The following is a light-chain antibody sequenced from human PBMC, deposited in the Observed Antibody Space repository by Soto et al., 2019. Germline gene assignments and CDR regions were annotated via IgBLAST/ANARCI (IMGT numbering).Light chain of an antibody. J-gene: IGLJ3*02. V-gene: IGLV2-8*01. CDR3: RSYAGNNNLV. CDR2: EVS. CDR1: SSDVAAYNY. Sequence: QSALTQPPSASGSPGQSVTISCTGTSSDVAAYNYVSWYQQHPGKAPKLMIYEVSERPSGVPDRFSGSKSGNTPSLTVSGLQAEDEADYYCRSYAGNNNLVFGGGTKLTVL.